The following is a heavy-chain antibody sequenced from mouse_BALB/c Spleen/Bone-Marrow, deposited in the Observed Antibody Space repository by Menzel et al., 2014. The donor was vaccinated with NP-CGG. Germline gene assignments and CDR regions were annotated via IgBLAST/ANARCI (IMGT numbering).Heavy chain of an antibody. CDR3: ARSLRWYFDV. J-gene: IGHJ1*01. V-gene: IGHV1-4*01. D-gene: IGHD1-1*01. Sequence: QVQLQQSGAALARPGASVKMSCKASGYTFTSYTMHWVKQRPGQGLEWIGYINPSSGYTNYNQRFKDKATLTADKSSSTAYMQLSSLTSEDSAVYYCARSLRWYFDVWGAGTTVTVSS. CDR2: INPSSGYT. CDR1: GYTFTSYT.